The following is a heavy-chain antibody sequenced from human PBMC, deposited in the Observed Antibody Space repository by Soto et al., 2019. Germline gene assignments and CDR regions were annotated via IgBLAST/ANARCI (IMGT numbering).Heavy chain of an antibody. Sequence: PSETLSLTCTVSGGSISSGGYYWSWIRQHPGKGLEWIGYIYYSGSTYYNPSLKSRVTISVDTSKNQFSLKLSSVTAADTAAYYCARVVRTYYGSGSYYSYYMDVWGKGTTVTVSS. V-gene: IGHV4-31*03. CDR1: GGSISSGGYY. D-gene: IGHD3-10*01. CDR3: ARVVRTYYGSGSYYSYYMDV. J-gene: IGHJ6*03. CDR2: IYYSGST.